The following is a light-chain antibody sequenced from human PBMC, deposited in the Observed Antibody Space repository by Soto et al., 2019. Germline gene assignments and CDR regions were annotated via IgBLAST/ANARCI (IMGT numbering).Light chain of an antibody. Sequence: QSVLTQPASVSASPGQWITISCTGTSSDVGAYNYVSWYQQHPGKAPKLMIYDVSNRPSGVSNRFSGSKSGNTASLTISGLQAEDEADYYCSSYPSSSPYVFGTGTKVTVL. V-gene: IGLV2-14*01. CDR1: SSDVGAYNY. CDR3: SSYPSSSPYV. CDR2: DVS. J-gene: IGLJ1*01.